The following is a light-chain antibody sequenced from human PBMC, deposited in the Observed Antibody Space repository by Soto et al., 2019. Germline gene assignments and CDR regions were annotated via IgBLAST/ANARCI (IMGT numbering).Light chain of an antibody. Sequence: QSALTQPPSASGSLGQSVTISCTGTSIDVGGYNYVSWHQQQPGKAPKVMIYEVTKRPPGVPDRFSGSKSGNTASLTVSGLQAEDEADYYCSSFAGGGNPVLLGGGTKLTVL. V-gene: IGLV2-8*01. CDR2: EVT. J-gene: IGLJ2*01. CDR1: SIDVGGYNY. CDR3: SSFAGGGNPVL.